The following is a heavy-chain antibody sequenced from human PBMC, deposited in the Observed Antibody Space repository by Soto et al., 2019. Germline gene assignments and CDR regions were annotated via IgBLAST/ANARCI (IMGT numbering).Heavy chain of an antibody. CDR3: DREDILRPRCFEY. CDR2: ISSRSKTI. V-gene: IGHV3-48*02. Sequence: PVGSLRLSCATSGFTFGGYSMNWFRQAPGKGLEWVSYISSRSKTIFYTDSVKGRFTISRDNAKDSLYLQMNSLRDEDTAVYYCDREDILRPRCFEYWGQGALVTVS. CDR1: GFTFGGYS. J-gene: IGHJ4*02. D-gene: IGHD5-12*01.